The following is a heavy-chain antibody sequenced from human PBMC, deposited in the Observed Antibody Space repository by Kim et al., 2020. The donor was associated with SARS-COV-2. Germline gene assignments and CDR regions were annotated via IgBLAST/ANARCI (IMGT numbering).Heavy chain of an antibody. D-gene: IGHD3-22*01. CDR2: ISGTGSFT. V-gene: IGHV3-11*05. Sequence: RGSLRLSCAASGFTFGDHYMTWIRQSPGKGLEWISYISGTGSFTNYADSVKGRFTISRDNAEKSLFLHMSSLRADDTAVYYCARAGLYDSSGYYPDHWG. CDR1: GFTFGDHY. J-gene: IGHJ4*01. CDR3: ARAGLYDSSGYYPDH.